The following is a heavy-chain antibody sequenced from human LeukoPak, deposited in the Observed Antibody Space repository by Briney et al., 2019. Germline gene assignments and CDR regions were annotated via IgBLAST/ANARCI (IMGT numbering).Heavy chain of an antibody. CDR3: ARQTRIRFLERPTFFDY. J-gene: IGHJ4*02. CDR1: GGSFSGYY. Sequence: PSETLSLTCAVYGGSFSGYYWSWIRQPPGKGLEWIGEINHSGSTNYNPSLKSRVTISVDTSKNQFSLKLSSVTAADTAVYYCARQTRIRFLERPTFFDYWGQGTLVTVSS. CDR2: INHSGST. D-gene: IGHD3-3*01. V-gene: IGHV4-34*01.